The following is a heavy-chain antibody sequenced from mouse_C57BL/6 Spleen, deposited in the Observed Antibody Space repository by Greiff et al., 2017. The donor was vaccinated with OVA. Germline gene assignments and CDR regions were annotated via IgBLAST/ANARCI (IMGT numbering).Heavy chain of an antibody. V-gene: IGHV1-26*01. Sequence: EVQLQQSGPELVKPGASVKISCKASGYTFTDYYMNWVKQSHGKSLEWIGDINPNNGGTSYNQKFTGQATLTVDKSSSTAYMELRSLTSEDSAVYYGASMSMDYWGQGTSVTVSS. J-gene: IGHJ4*01. CDR3: ASMSMDY. CDR1: GYTFTDYY. CDR2: INPNNGGT.